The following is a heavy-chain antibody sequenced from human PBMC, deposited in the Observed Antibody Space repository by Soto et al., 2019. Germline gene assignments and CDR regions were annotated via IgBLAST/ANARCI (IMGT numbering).Heavy chain of an antibody. CDR3: ATESGSTDGYFDY. CDR2: ISNSGST. J-gene: IGHJ4*02. CDR1: GGSVTSDEDY. D-gene: IGHD1-26*01. Sequence: STTLALTCTVSGGSVTSDEDYCSLIRQSPGKGLEWIGYISNSGSTGYNPSLKTRLSMSVDRSKNQFTLILTSVTAADTAVYFRATESGSTDGYFDYWRQGTQVTVSS. V-gene: IGHV4-30-4*08.